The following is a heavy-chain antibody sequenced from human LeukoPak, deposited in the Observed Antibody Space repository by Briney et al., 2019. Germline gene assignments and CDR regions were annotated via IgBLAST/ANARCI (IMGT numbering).Heavy chain of an antibody. Sequence: GGSLRLSCAASGFTVSSNHMSWVRQGPGKGLKWVSIIYSGGTTYYADSVKGRFTTSRDNSKNSLYLQMNSLRAEDTAVYYCAKESDSSSFTDYWGQGTLVTVSS. V-gene: IGHV3-53*01. CDR3: AKESDSSSFTDY. CDR2: IYSGGTT. J-gene: IGHJ4*02. CDR1: GFTVSSNH. D-gene: IGHD6-13*01.